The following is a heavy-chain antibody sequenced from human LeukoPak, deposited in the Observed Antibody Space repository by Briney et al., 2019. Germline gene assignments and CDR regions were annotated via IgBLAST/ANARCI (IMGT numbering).Heavy chain of an antibody. D-gene: IGHD5-18*01. CDR1: GFTFSSYA. CDR3: AKDKSAYTAMACFDY. J-gene: IGHJ4*02. CDR2: ISGCGGST. Sequence: GGSLRLSCAASGFTFSSYALSWVPPAPGQGREGVSAISGCGGSTSYEDSVKGRFTISRENYKKLLYLQMNSMRAEDTAVYYCAKDKSAYTAMACFDYWGQGTMVTVSS. V-gene: IGHV3-23*01.